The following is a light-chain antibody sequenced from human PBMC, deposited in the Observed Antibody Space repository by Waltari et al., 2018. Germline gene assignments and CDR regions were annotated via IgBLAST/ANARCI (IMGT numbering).Light chain of an antibody. CDR2: AAS. Sequence: DIQMTQSPSSLSASVGDRVTITCRSSQSISSYLNWYQQKPGKAPKLLIYAASSLQSGVPSRFSGSGSGTDFTLTISSLQAEDVAVYYRQQYYTTLYTFGQGTKLEIK. CDR3: QQYYTTLYT. J-gene: IGKJ2*01. V-gene: IGKV1-39*01. CDR1: QSISSY.